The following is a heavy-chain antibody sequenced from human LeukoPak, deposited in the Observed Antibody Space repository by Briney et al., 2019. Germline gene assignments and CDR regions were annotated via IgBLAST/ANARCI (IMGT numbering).Heavy chain of an antibody. CDR1: GFTFSSYA. Sequence: GGSLRLSCAASGFTFSSYAMSWVRQAPGKGLEGVSAISGSGGSTYYADSVKGRFTISRDNSKNTLYLQMNSLRAEDTAVYYCAKGFSEILPRSYFDYWGQGTLVTVSS. CDR3: AKGFSEILPRSYFDY. V-gene: IGHV3-23*01. J-gene: IGHJ4*02. D-gene: IGHD1-26*01. CDR2: ISGSGGST.